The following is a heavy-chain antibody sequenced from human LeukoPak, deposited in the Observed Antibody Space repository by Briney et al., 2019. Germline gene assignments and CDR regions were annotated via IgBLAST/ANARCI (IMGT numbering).Heavy chain of an antibody. D-gene: IGHD6-19*01. Sequence: GGSLRLSCAASGFTFSSYGMHWVRQAPGKGLEWVAVISYDGSNKYYADSVKGRFTISRDNSKNTLYLQMNNLRAEDTAVYYCAKDHSSGWYYFDYWGQGTLVTVSS. CDR3: AKDHSSGWYYFDY. CDR2: ISYDGSNK. CDR1: GFTFSSYG. J-gene: IGHJ4*02. V-gene: IGHV3-30*18.